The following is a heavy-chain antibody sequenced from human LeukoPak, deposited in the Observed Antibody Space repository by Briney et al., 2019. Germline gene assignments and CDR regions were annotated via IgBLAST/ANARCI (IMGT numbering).Heavy chain of an antibody. J-gene: IGHJ4*02. D-gene: IGHD2-15*01. CDR1: GFTFNNAW. V-gene: IGHV3-15*01. CDR2: IKSKTDGGTT. Sequence: GGSLRLSCAASGFTFNNAWMSWVRQAPGKGLEWVARIKSKTDGGTTDYAAPVKGRFTISRDDSKNTLYLQMNSLKTEDTAMYYCTTGDKVGVDYWGQGTLVTVSS. CDR3: TTGDKVGVDY.